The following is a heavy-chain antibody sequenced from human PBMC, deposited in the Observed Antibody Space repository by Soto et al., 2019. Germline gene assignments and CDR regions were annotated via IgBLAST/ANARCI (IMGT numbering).Heavy chain of an antibody. CDR1: GGSISSYY. CDR2: IYYSGST. Sequence: SETLSLTCTVSGGSISSYYWSWIRQPPGKGLEWIGYIYYSGSTNYNPSLKSRVTISVDTSKNQFSLKLSSVTAADTAVYYCARHGPRQTYYYDSSGYFDFDYWGQGTLVTVS. CDR3: ARHGPRQTYYYDSSGYFDFDY. D-gene: IGHD3-22*01. J-gene: IGHJ4*02. V-gene: IGHV4-59*08.